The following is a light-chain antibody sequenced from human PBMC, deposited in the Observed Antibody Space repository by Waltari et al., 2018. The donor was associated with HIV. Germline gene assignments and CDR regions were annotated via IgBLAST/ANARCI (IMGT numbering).Light chain of an antibody. CDR3: QQYYSLPFT. J-gene: IGKJ3*01. V-gene: IGKV4-1*01. CDR1: QSVLYSSSSKNY. Sequence: DIVMTHTPDSLVVSLGERATITCKSSQSVLYSSSSKNYLAWYQQKPGQSPKLLIYWASTRESGVADRFSGGGSGTDFTLTISSLQAEDVAVYYCQQYYSLPFTFGPGTKVDIK. CDR2: WAS.